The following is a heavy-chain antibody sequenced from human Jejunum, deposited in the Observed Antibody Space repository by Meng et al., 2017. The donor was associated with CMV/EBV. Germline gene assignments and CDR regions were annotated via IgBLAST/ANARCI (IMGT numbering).Heavy chain of an antibody. CDR1: GFSVTRFA. CDR3: AKDLKPDGAWDIDS. V-gene: IGHV3-23*01. Sequence: ASGFSVTRFAMSWVRQAPGKGMEWISSIVRSSGGRKYTESMKGRFTISRDGSTNTVDLQMDSLRVEDSAIYYCAKDLKPDGAWDIDSWGRGTLVTVSS. J-gene: IGHJ4*02. CDR2: IVRSSGGR. D-gene: IGHD4/OR15-4a*01.